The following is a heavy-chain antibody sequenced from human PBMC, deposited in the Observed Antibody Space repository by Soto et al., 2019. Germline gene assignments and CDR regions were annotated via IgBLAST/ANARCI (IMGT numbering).Heavy chain of an antibody. D-gene: IGHD2-15*01. Sequence: PGGSLRLSCTASGFTFGDYAMSWFRQAPGKGLEWVGFIRSKAYGGTTEYAASVKGRFTISRDDSKSIAYLQMNSLKTEDTAVYYCTRPAYLGYFSGGSCPGSSFDIWGKGTMVTVSS. V-gene: IGHV3-49*03. J-gene: IGHJ3*02. CDR1: GFTFGDYA. CDR2: IRSKAYGGTT. CDR3: TRPAYLGYFSGGSCPGSSFDI.